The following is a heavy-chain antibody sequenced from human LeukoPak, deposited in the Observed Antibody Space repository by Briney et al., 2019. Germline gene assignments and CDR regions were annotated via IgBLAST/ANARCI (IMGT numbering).Heavy chain of an antibody. CDR3: ARDPFSYGAPYYFDY. V-gene: IGHV3-30*04. Sequence: GGSLRLSCAASGFTFSSYAMYWVRQAPGKGLEWVAGVSYDGSNKNYADSVKGRFTISRDNSKSTLHLQMSSLRLEDKAVYYCARDPFSYGAPYYFDYWGQGTLVTVSS. D-gene: IGHD5-18*01. CDR1: GFTFSSYA. J-gene: IGHJ4*02. CDR2: VSYDGSNK.